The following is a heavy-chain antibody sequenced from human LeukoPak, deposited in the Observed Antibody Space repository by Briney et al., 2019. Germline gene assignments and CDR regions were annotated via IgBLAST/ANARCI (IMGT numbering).Heavy chain of an antibody. CDR1: GFTFSSYG. CDR3: ARSGYSYGPYYYYGMDV. CDR2: IWYDGSNK. Sequence: PGGSLRLSCAASGFTFSSYGMHWVRQAPGKGLEWVAVIWYDGSNKYYADSVKGRFTISRDNSKNTLYLQMNSLRAEDTAVYYCARSGYSYGPYYYYGMDVWGQGTTVTVSS. V-gene: IGHV3-33*01. J-gene: IGHJ6*02. D-gene: IGHD5-18*01.